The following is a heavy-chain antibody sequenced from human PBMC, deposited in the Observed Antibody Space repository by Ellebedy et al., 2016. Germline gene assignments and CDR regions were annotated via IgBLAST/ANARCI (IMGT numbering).Heavy chain of an antibody. D-gene: IGHD6-19*01. CDR1: GYTFIGYY. V-gene: IGHV1-2*02. J-gene: IGHJ4*02. CDR2: IDPNSGDT. Sequence: ASVKVSCKASGYTFIGYYIHWVRQAPGQGLEWMGWIDPNSGDTRSAQKFQGRVTFARDKSAATAYMELSGLRSEDTAIYYCARGYSNGWYHDNWGQGTLVTVSS. CDR3: ARGYSNGWYHDN.